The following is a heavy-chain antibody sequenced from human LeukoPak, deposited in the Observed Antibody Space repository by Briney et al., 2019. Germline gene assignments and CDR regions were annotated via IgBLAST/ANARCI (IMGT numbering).Heavy chain of an antibody. J-gene: IGHJ4*02. Sequence: GGSLRLSWAVSGITLSNYGMSWVRQAPGRGREWVAGMSGSGGGTNYAASVKGRFTISRDNPKNTLYLQMNSLRAEDTAVYFCAKRGVVIPVILVGFHKEAYYFDSWGQGALVTVSS. D-gene: IGHD3-22*01. CDR2: MSGSGGGT. V-gene: IGHV3-23*01. CDR3: AKRGVVIPVILVGFHKEAYYFDS. CDR1: GITLSNYG.